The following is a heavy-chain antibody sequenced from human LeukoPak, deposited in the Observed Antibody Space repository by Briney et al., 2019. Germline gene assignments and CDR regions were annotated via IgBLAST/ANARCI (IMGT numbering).Heavy chain of an antibody. CDR3: AKDVVYYYYYMDV. Sequence: PGGSLRLFCAASGFTFSSYGMHWVRQAPGKGLEWVAFIRYDGSNKYYADSVKGRFTISRDNSKSTLYLQMNSLRAEDTAVYYCAKDVVYYYYYMDVWGKGTTVTVSS. D-gene: IGHD2-21*01. CDR1: GFTFSSYG. J-gene: IGHJ6*03. V-gene: IGHV3-30*02. CDR2: IRYDGSNK.